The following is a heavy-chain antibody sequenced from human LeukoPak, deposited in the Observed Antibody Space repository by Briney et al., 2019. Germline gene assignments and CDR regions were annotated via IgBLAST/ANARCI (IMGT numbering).Heavy chain of an antibody. D-gene: IGHD3-3*01. J-gene: IGHJ6*02. CDR2: ISGHNGNT. V-gene: IGHV1-18*01. CDR3: ARDGDPLESLYYYGMDV. Sequence: ASVKVSCTASGGTFSSYAISWVRQAPGQGLEWMGWISGHNGNTDYAQKLQDRVTMTTDTSTSTASMELRSLTYDDTAVYYCARDGDPLESLYYYGMDVWGQGTPVTVSS. CDR1: GGTFSSYA.